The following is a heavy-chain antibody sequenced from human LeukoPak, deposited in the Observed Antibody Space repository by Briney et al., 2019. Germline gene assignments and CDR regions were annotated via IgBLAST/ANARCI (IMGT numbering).Heavy chain of an antibody. CDR2: IYYSGST. CDR3: ARGGWSLDY. J-gene: IGHJ4*02. Sequence: SETLSLTCTVSGGSISSFYWSWIRQPPGKGLEWIGYIYYSGSTNYNPSLKSRVTISVDTSRNHFSLGLSSVTAADTAVYYCARGGWSLDYWGQGTLVTVSS. V-gene: IGHV4-59*01. CDR1: GGSISSFY. D-gene: IGHD6-19*01.